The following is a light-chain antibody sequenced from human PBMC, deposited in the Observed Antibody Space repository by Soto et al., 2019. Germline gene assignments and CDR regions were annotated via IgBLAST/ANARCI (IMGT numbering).Light chain of an antibody. CDR1: RSVSNY. V-gene: IGKV3-11*01. CDR3: QQRDSWPRT. CDR2: DAS. J-gene: IGKJ1*01. Sequence: EIVLTQSPATVSLSPGERATLSCRASRSVSNYLAWYQQKPGQPPRLLIYDASNRATGIPARFSGSGSGTGFTLTISSLEPEDFAVYYCQQRDSWPRTFGQGTKVDIK.